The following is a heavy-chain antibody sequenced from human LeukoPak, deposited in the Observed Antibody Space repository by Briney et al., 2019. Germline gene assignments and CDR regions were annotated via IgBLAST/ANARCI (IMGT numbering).Heavy chain of an antibody. Sequence: GASVKVSCKASGYTFTSYGISWVRQAPGQGLEWMGWISAYNGNTNYAQKLQGRVTMTTDTSTSTAYMELRSLRSDDAAVYYCARDGRYFDWLLPFDYWGQGTLVTVSS. CDR1: GYTFTSYG. D-gene: IGHD3-9*01. CDR3: ARDGRYFDWLLPFDY. V-gene: IGHV1-18*04. J-gene: IGHJ4*02. CDR2: ISAYNGNT.